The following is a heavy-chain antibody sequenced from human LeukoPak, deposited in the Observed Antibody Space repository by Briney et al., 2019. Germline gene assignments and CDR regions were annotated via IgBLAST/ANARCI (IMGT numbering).Heavy chain of an antibody. J-gene: IGHJ4*02. CDR3: AKDRAIAAAGPFDY. V-gene: IGHV3-30*18. Sequence: GRSLRLSCAASGFTFSSYGMHWVRQAPGKGLEWVAVISYDGSNKYYADSVKGRFTISRDNSKNTMYLQMNSLRAEDTAVYYCAKDRAIAAAGPFDYWGQGTLVTVSS. D-gene: IGHD6-13*01. CDR1: GFTFSSYG. CDR2: ISYDGSNK.